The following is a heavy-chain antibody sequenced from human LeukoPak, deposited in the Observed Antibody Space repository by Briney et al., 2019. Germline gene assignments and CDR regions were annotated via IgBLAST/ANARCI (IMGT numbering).Heavy chain of an antibody. Sequence: ASVKVSCKASGYTFTSYDINWVRQATGQGLEWMGWMNPNSGNTGYAQKFQGRVTMTRNTSISTAYMEQSSLRSEDTAVYYCARGSSSWYGGVFDYWGQGTLVTVSS. D-gene: IGHD6-13*01. CDR1: GYTFTSYD. CDR3: ARGSSSWYGGVFDY. V-gene: IGHV1-8*01. J-gene: IGHJ4*02. CDR2: MNPNSGNT.